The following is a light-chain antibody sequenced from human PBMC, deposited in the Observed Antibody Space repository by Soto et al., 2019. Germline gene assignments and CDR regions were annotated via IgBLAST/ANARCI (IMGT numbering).Light chain of an antibody. CDR1: SSDVGGYNL. J-gene: IGLJ7*01. V-gene: IGLV2-23*02. CDR2: EVS. CDR3: CSYAGTSTHTV. Sequence: QSVLTQPASVSGSPGQSITISCTGTSSDVGGYNLVSWYQQHPGKAPKLMISEVSKRPSGLSDRFSGSKSGSTASLTISGLQAEDEADYYCCSYAGTSTHTVFGGGTKLTVL.